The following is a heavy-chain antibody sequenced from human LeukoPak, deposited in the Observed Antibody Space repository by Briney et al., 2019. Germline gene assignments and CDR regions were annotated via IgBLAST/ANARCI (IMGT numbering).Heavy chain of an antibody. V-gene: IGHV3-30-3*02. J-gene: IGHJ4*02. CDR1: GFTFSSYA. D-gene: IGHD2-2*01. CDR3: AKRSPGYCSSTSCLYYFDY. Sequence: GGSLRLSCAASGFTFSSYAMHWVRQAPGKGLEWVAVISYDGSNKYYADSVKGRFTISRDNSKNSLYLQMNSLRAEDTAVYYCAKRSPGYCSSTSCLYYFDYWGQGTLVTVSS. CDR2: ISYDGSNK.